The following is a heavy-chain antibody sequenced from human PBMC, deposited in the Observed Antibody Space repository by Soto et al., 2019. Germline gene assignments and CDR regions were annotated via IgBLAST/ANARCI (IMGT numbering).Heavy chain of an antibody. D-gene: IGHD3-10*01. CDR2: VNGGNDNA. CDR3: ARGVVGSLKDGFFDH. Sequence: QVQLVQSGTEVKKPGASVKVSCKASGYTFTSYAIQWVRQAPGQRLEWMGWVNGGNDNAAYSQKFQGRVTITRDTSESTDYMELSSLTSEDTAVYYCARGVVGSLKDGFFDHWGQGTLVTVSS. CDR1: GYTFTSYA. J-gene: IGHJ4*02. V-gene: IGHV1-3*01.